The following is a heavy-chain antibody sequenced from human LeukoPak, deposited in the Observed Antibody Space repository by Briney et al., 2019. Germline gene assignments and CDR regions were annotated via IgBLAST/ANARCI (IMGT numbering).Heavy chain of an antibody. CDR2: INPNSGGT. CDR3: ARVFGGFHYYYYGMDV. D-gene: IGHD3-10*01. Sequence: ASVKVSYKASGYTFTGYYMHWVRQAPGQGLEWMGWINPNSGGTNYAQKFQGRVTMTRDTSISTAYMELSRLRSDDTAVYYCARVFGGFHYYYYGMDVWGQGTTVTVSS. V-gene: IGHV1-2*02. CDR1: GYTFTGYY. J-gene: IGHJ6*02.